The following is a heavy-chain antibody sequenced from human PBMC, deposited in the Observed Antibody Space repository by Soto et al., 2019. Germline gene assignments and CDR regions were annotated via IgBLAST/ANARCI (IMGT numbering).Heavy chain of an antibody. Sequence: QLQLQESAPELVKPSETLSPPCTVSGGSISSSSYYWGWIRQPPGKGLEWIGSIDYGGSTYYNPSINSRVTISVYTSKNQFSLKLSSVTAADTAVYYCARHDWAKPFDYWGQGTLVTVSS. CDR2: IDYGGST. V-gene: IGHV4-39*01. J-gene: IGHJ4*02. D-gene: IGHD3-9*01. CDR1: GGSISSSSYY. CDR3: ARHDWAKPFDY.